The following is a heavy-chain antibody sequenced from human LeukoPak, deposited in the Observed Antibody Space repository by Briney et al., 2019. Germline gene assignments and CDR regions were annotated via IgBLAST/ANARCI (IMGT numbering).Heavy chain of an antibody. D-gene: IGHD3-3*01. CDR3: ARAYFWSGYRNLYYFDY. V-gene: IGHV4-39*01. CDR1: GGSISTNTYY. Sequence: SETLSLTCTVSGGSISTNTYYWGWIRQPPGKGLEWIGSIYYSGSTYYNPSLKSRVTISVDTSKNQFSLKLSSVTAADTAVYYCARAYFWSGYRNLYYFDYWGQGTLVTVSS. J-gene: IGHJ4*02. CDR2: IYYSGST.